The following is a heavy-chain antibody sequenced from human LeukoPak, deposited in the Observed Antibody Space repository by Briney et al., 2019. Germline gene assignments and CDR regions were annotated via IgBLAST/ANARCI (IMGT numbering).Heavy chain of an antibody. CDR3: ALIDYYNYALVY. Sequence: SETLSLTCSVSGGSLSNYYWSWIRQPPGKGLEWIGDIYYSGSTNYIPSLKSRVTISIDTSKNQLSLILRSVTAAATAVSYCALIDYYNYALVYWGQGTLVTVSS. CDR1: GGSLSNYY. J-gene: IGHJ4*02. CDR2: IYYSGST. V-gene: IGHV4-59*01. D-gene: IGHD3-10*01.